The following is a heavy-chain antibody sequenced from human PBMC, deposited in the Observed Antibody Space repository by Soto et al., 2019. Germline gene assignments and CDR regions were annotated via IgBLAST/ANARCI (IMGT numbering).Heavy chain of an antibody. Sequence: EVQLLESGGGLVQPGESLKISCAVSGFTFSSYAMSWVRQAPGKGLEWVSGISGTGRVTNYAESVKGRFTICRDNPKNTLSLEMKSLRAEDTAVYYCAKDVHYDIVTGIEYFDHWGQGTLVTVSS. D-gene: IGHD3-9*01. CDR2: ISGTGRVT. V-gene: IGHV3-23*01. CDR3: AKDVHYDIVTGIEYFDH. J-gene: IGHJ1*01. CDR1: GFTFSSYA.